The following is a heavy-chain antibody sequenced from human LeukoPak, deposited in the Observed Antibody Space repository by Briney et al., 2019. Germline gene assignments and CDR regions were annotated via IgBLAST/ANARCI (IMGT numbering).Heavy chain of an antibody. V-gene: IGHV3-53*01. Sequence: GGSLRLSCAASGFTVSNNFMNWVRQAPGKGLEWVSLIYSGGSTYYADSVKGRFTISRDNAKNTLYLQMNSLRADDTAVYYCAKDPYDISGHDQGAYWGQGTLVTVSS. CDR3: AKDPYDISGHDQGAY. J-gene: IGHJ4*02. CDR2: IYSGGST. D-gene: IGHD3-22*01. CDR1: GFTVSNNF.